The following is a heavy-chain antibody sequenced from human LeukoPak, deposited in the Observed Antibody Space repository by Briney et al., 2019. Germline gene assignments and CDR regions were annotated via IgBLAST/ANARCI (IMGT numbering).Heavy chain of an antibody. D-gene: IGHD6-19*01. CDR1: GGSFSGYY. Sequence: PSETLSLTCAVYGGSFSGYYWSWIRQPPGKGLEWIGEINHSGSTNYNPSLKSRVTISVDMSKNQFSLKLSSVTAADTAVYYCTRNSGWYGISWGQGTLVIVSS. CDR2: INHSGST. CDR3: TRNSGWYGIS. V-gene: IGHV4-34*01. J-gene: IGHJ4*02.